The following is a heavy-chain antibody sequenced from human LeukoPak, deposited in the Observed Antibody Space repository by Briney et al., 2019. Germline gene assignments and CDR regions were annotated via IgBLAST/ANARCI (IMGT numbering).Heavy chain of an antibody. CDR2: ITSSSNSI. CDR3: ARASSGYGFYSNY. CDR1: GFNFSNYT. D-gene: IGHD3-22*01. Sequence: PGGSLRLSCAASGFNFSNYTMNWVRQAPGKGLEWLSYITSSSNSIYYADSVKGRFTISRDNAKNSLYLQMDSRRAEDTAVYYCARASSGYGFYSNYWGQGTLVTVSS. V-gene: IGHV3-48*01. J-gene: IGHJ4*02.